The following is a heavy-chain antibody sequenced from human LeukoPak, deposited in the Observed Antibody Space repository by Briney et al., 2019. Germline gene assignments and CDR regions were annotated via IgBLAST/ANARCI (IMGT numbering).Heavy chain of an antibody. J-gene: IGHJ4*02. CDR3: ARGWPIPATHPIDY. CDR1: GFTFTSYG. Sequence: GGSLRLSCAASGFTFTSYGMHWVRQAPGKGLEWVAVIWYDGSNKYYADSVKGRFTISRDSSKNTLFLQMNSLRAEDTAVCYCARGWPIPATHPIDYWGQGALVTVSS. CDR2: IWYDGSNK. D-gene: IGHD2-2*02. V-gene: IGHV3-33*08.